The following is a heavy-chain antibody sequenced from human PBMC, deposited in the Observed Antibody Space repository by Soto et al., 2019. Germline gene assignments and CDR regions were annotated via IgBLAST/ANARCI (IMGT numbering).Heavy chain of an antibody. CDR2: FYYSGNT. J-gene: IGHJ4*02. CDR1: GGSIRSGGYY. V-gene: IGHV4-31*03. Sequence: QVQLQESGPGLVKPSQPLSLTCTVSGGSIRSGGYYWSWIRQHPGKGLEWIVYFYYSGNTYYNPSLKSRLTISGDTSKNQFSLNLSYVTAADTAVYDCARAMGAINYFDYWCQGNLVTVSS. CDR3: ARAMGAINYFDY. D-gene: IGHD1-26*01.